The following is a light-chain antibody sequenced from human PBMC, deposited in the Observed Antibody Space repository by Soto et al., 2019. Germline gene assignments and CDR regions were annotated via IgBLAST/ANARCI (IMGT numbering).Light chain of an antibody. J-gene: IGKJ1*01. V-gene: IGKV1-5*01. Sequence: DIQMTQSPSTLSASLGDRVTITCRASQSISIGLAWYQQKPGKAPKLLIYAASTLQSGVPSRFSGSGSGTEFTLTVICLQSEDFATYYCQQYYSYPRTFGQGTKVDIK. CDR1: QSISIG. CDR2: AAS. CDR3: QQYYSYPRT.